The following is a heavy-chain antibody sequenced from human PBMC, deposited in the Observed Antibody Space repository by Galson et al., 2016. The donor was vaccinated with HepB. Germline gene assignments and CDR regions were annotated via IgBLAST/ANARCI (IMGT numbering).Heavy chain of an antibody. J-gene: IGHJ3*02. Sequence: SLRLSCAASGLIFSDYYMSWIRQAPGKGLEWISYISSRSEYTSYADSVKGRFTISRDNAKDSLYLQMNSLRAEDTAVYYCARPRAQPDDAFDIWGQGTMVTVSS. CDR2: ISSRSEYT. D-gene: IGHD2-2*01. CDR3: ARPRAQPDDAFDI. V-gene: IGHV3-11*06. CDR1: GLIFSDYY.